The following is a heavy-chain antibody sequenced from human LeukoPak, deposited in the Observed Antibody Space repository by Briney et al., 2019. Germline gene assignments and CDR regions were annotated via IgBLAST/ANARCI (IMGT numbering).Heavy chain of an antibody. V-gene: IGHV1-18*01. J-gene: IGHJ6*03. CDR2: ISAYNGNT. CDR1: GYTFTSYG. Sequence: GASVKVSCKASGYTFTSYGISWVRQAPGQGLEWMGWISAYNGNTNYAQKLQGRVTMTTDTSTSTAYMELRSLRSDDTAVYYCAREWSGGQQLVYYYYYMDVWGKGTTVTVSS. CDR3: AREWSGGQQLVYYYYYMDV. D-gene: IGHD6-13*01.